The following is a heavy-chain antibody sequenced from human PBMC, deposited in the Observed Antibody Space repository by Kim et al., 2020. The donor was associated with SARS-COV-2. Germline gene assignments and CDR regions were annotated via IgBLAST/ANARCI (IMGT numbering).Heavy chain of an antibody. V-gene: IGHV3-23*01. D-gene: IGHD3-3*01. Sequence: GGSLRLSCAASGFTFSSYAMSWVRQAPGKGLEWVSAISGSGGSTYYAVSVMGRFTISRDNSKNTLSLQMNSLRAEDTAVYYCAKGHWYYDFWSGSPMYSYYYGMDVWGQGTTVTVSS. J-gene: IGHJ6*02. CDR3: AKGHWYYDFWSGSPMYSYYYGMDV. CDR1: GFTFSSYA. CDR2: ISGSGGST.